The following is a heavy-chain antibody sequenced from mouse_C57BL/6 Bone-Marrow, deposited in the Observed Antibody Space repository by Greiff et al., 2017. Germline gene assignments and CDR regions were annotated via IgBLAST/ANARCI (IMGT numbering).Heavy chain of an antibody. CDR1: GFNIKNPY. V-gene: IGHV14-3*01. J-gene: IGHJ3*01. CDR3: ARVYYIAY. D-gene: IGHD2-1*01. Sequence: VQLQQSVAELVRPGASVKLSCTASGFNIKNPYIHWVKQRPEQGLEWIGRMDPANGNTKYAPKFQGKATITSDTSSNTAYLQLSSLTSEDTAIYYCARVYYIAYWGQGTLVTVSA. CDR2: MDPANGNT.